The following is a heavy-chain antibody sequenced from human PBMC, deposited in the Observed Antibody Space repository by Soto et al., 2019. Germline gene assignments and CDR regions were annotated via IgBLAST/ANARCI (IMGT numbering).Heavy chain of an antibody. D-gene: IGHD6-19*01. V-gene: IGHV3-30-3*01. CDR2: ISYDGSNK. J-gene: IGHJ6*02. Sequence: PGGSLRLSCAASGFTFSSYAMHWVRQAPGKGLEWVAVISYDGSNKYYADSVKGRFTISRDNSKNTLYLQMNSLRAEDTAVYYCARGIAVAGLDYYGMDVWGQGTTVTVSS. CDR3: ARGIAVAGLDYYGMDV. CDR1: GFTFSSYA.